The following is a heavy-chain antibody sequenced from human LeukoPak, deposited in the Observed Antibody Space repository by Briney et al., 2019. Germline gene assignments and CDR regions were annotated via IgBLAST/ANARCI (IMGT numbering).Heavy chain of an antibody. CDR2: IYYSGST. J-gene: IGHJ4*02. Sequence: SETLSLTCTVSGGSISSSIYYWGWIRQPPGKGLEWIASIYYSGSTYYNPSLKSRVTISVDTSKNQFSLKLSSVTAADTAVYYCARGAVRNYFDYWGQGTLVTVSS. CDR3: ARGAVRNYFDY. CDR1: GGSISSSIYY. V-gene: IGHV4-39*07. D-gene: IGHD6-19*01.